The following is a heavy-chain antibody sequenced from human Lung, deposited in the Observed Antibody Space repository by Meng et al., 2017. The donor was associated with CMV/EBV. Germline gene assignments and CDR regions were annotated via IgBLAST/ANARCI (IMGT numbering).Heavy chain of an antibody. CDR3: HVIIFGY. CDR1: GGTFSTYT. V-gene: IGHV1-69*08. J-gene: IGHJ4*02. CDR2: IIPILHTP. D-gene: IGHD2/OR15-2a*01. Sequence: SVKVSCKASGGTFSTYTFNWVRQAPGQGLEWMGRIIPILHTPNYAQKFQGRVTFTADKSTSTAYMELSNLRSEDTAIYYCHVIIFGYWGQGTLVTVSS.